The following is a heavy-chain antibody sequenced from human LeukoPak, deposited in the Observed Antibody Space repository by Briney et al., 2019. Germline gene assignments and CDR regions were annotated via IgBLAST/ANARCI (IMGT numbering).Heavy chain of an antibody. D-gene: IGHD2-8*02. Sequence: SETLFLTCTVSGGSISSSSYYWSWIRQPPGKELEWSGYIYYSGSTNYNPSLKSRVTISVDTSKNQFSLKLSSVTAADTAVYYCARLPRSGGVPDYWGQGTLVTVSS. CDR2: IYYSGST. CDR3: ARLPRSGGVPDY. CDR1: GGSISSSSYY. V-gene: IGHV4-61*01. J-gene: IGHJ4*02.